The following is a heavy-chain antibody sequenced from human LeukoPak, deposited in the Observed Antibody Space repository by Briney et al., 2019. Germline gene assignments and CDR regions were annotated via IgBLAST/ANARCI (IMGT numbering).Heavy chain of an antibody. Sequence: GGSLRLSCAASGFTFSSYAMSWVRQAPGKGLEWVSAISGSGGSTYYADSVKGRFTISRDNSKNTLYLQMNSLRAKDTAVYYCAKVPGFDDFWSGYPPRWGQGTLVTVSS. J-gene: IGHJ4*02. V-gene: IGHV3-23*01. D-gene: IGHD3-3*01. CDR3: AKVPGFDDFWSGYPPR. CDR2: ISGSGGST. CDR1: GFTFSSYA.